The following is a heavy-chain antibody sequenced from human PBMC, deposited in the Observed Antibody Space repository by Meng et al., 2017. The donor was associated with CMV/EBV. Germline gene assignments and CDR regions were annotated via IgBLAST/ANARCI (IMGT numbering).Heavy chain of an antibody. CDR1: GGSISSYY. CDR2: IYTSGST. Sequence: VALPESGPGLVKPSEAPSPTCHVSGGSISSYYWSWIRQPAGKGLEWIGRIYTSGSTNYNPSLKSRVTMSVDTSKNQFSLKLSSVTAADTAVYYCARDLMNCSSTSCANWFDPWGQGTLVTVSS. CDR3: ARDLMNCSSTSCANWFDP. D-gene: IGHD2-2*01. V-gene: IGHV4-4*07. J-gene: IGHJ5*02.